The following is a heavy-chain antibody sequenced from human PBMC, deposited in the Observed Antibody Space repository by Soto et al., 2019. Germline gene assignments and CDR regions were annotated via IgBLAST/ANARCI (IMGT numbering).Heavy chain of an antibody. V-gene: IGHV1-58*01. Sequence: SVKVSCKTSGFLFSSSAVHWVRQSRGQHLEWIGWIVVGSGDTNYAHSFQDRVTITRDMSTNTAYMKLSSLRSEDAAIYYCAPTSLSGFSLWGQGTMVTVSS. CDR2: IVVGSGDT. J-gene: IGHJ3*01. CDR1: GFLFSSSA. D-gene: IGHD5-12*01. CDR3: APTSLSGFSL.